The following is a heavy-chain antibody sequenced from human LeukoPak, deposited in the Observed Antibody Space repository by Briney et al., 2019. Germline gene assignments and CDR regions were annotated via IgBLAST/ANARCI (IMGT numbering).Heavy chain of an antibody. V-gene: IGHV3-21*01. CDR1: GFTFSSYS. CDR3: AREMATMNSDAFDI. J-gene: IGHJ3*02. D-gene: IGHD5-24*01. CDR2: ISSSSSYI. Sequence: GGSLRLSCAASGFTFSSYSMNWVRQAPGKGLEWVSSISSSSSYIYYADSVKGRFTISRDNAKNSLYLQMNSLRAEDTAVYYCAREMATMNSDAFDIWGQGTMVTVSS.